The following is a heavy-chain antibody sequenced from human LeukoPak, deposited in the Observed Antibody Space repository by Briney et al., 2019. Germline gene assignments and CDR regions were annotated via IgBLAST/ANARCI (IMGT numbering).Heavy chain of an antibody. CDR2: INHSGST. J-gene: IGHJ4*02. CDR3: ARGNAGYFDY. D-gene: IGHD6-13*01. CDR1: GGSFSGYY. Sequence: SETLSLTCAVYGGSFSGYYWSWIRQPPGKGLEWTGEINHSGSTNYNPSLKSRVTISVDTSKNQFSLKLSSVTAADTAVYYCARGNAGYFDYWGQGTLVTVSS. V-gene: IGHV4-34*01.